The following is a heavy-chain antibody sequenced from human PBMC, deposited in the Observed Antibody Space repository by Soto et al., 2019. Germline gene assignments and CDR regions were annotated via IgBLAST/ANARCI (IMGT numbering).Heavy chain of an antibody. Sequence: ASVKVSCKASGYTFTTYGISWVRQAPGQGLDWMGWISVYNGKTNHAQKVQGRVTMTTGTSTSTAYLELRSLRSDDTAVYYCAIDRSAALGYGMDVWGQGTTVTVSS. J-gene: IGHJ6*02. CDR2: ISVYNGKT. V-gene: IGHV1-18*01. CDR3: AIDRSAALGYGMDV. D-gene: IGHD6-13*01. CDR1: GYTFTTYG.